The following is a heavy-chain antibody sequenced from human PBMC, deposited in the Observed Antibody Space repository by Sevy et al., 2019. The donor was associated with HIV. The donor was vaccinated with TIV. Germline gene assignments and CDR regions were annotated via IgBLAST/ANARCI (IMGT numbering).Heavy chain of an antibody. CDR3: ASTRDYYDSSGYYFDF. Sequence: ASVKVSCKVSGYTLTELSIHWVRQAPGKGLEWLVTFDPEDGKTIYAQNFQGRVTMTDDTSTDTTYKELSSLRSKDTAVDYCASTRDYYDSSGYYFDFWGQGTLVTVSS. V-gene: IGHV1-24*01. D-gene: IGHD3-22*01. J-gene: IGHJ4*02. CDR2: FDPEDGKT. CDR1: GYTLTELS.